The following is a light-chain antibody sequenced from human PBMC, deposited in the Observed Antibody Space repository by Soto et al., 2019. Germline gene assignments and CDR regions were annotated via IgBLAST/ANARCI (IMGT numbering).Light chain of an antibody. CDR2: AAS. Sequence: EIVLTQSPGTLSLSPGERATLSCRASQSITSRHLAWYHQKAGQAPRLLIYAASGRPGGIPDRFSGSGSGTDFTLTISRLEPEDFAVYYCQQYHTSPYNVGQGTKVDIK. V-gene: IGKV3-20*01. J-gene: IGKJ2*01. CDR3: QQYHTSPYN. CDR1: QSITSRH.